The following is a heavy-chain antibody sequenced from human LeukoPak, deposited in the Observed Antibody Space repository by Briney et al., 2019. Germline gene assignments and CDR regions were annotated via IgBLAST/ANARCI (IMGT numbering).Heavy chain of an antibody. CDR3: ARHTRPGCSGYENAFDI. D-gene: IGHD5-12*01. Sequence: SQTLSLTCIVSGGSIRSRNYYWDWIRQPPGKGLEWIGNFYDSGSTYYNPSLKSRVTISGDTSKNQFSLKLTSVTAADTAVYYCARHTRPGCSGYENAFDIWGQGTMVTVSS. CDR1: GGSIRSRNYY. V-gene: IGHV4-39*01. J-gene: IGHJ3*02. CDR2: FYDSGST.